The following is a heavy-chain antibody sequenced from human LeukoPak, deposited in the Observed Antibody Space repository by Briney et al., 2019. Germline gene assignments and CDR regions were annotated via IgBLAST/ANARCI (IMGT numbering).Heavy chain of an antibody. J-gene: IGHJ3*02. CDR3: ARAPSDRGGGVFEI. CDR2: ISDSGDT. D-gene: IGHD3-10*01. Sequence: SETLSLTCTVSGGSISSSSYYWGWTRQPPGKGLEWIGSISDSGDTYYNPSLKSRVTVSVDTSKNQFSLKLSSVTAADTAVYYCARAPSDRGGGVFEIWGQGTMVTVSS. V-gene: IGHV4-39*07. CDR1: GGSISSSSYY.